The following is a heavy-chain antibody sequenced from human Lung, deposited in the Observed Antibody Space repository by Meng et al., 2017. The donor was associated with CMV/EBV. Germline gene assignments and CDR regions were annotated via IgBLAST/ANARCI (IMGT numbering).Heavy chain of an antibody. CDR1: GFTFSIYS. J-gene: IGHJ5*02. CDR2: ISSSSSTI. V-gene: IGHV3-48*04. Sequence: GGSLRLXCAASGFTFSIYSMNWVRQAPGKGLEWVSYISSSSSTIYYADSVKGRFTITRDNAKNSLYLQMNSLRAEDTAVYYCARIGMAAAYPNWFDPWGQGXLVTVSS. CDR3: ARIGMAAAYPNWFDP. D-gene: IGHD6-13*01.